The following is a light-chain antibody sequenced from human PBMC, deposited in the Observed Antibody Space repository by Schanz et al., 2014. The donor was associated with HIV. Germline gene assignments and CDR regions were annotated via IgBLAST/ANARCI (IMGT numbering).Light chain of an antibody. Sequence: IVLTQSPGTLSLSPGERATLSCGASQYVSGSYVAWYQQKPGLAPRLLIYDASTRAAGIPDRFSGSGSGSAFTLIISRLEPADMAVYYCQQYGGSPTFGQGTKVEIK. CDR1: QYVSGSY. V-gene: IGKV3D-20*01. J-gene: IGKJ1*01. CDR3: QQYGGSPT. CDR2: DAS.